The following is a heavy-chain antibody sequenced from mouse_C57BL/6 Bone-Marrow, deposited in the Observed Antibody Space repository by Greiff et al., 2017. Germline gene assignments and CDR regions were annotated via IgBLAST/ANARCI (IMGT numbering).Heavy chain of an antibody. CDR2: IDPENGDT. CDR3: TFYDGWYFDV. CDR1: GFNIKDDY. J-gene: IGHJ1*03. V-gene: IGHV14-4*01. Sequence: VKLVASGAELVRPGASVKLSCTASGFNIKDDYMHWVKQRPEQGLEWIGWIDPENGDTEYASKFQGTATITADTSSNTAYLQLSSLTSEDTAVYYCTFYDGWYFDVWCTGTTVTVSS. D-gene: IGHD2-12*01.